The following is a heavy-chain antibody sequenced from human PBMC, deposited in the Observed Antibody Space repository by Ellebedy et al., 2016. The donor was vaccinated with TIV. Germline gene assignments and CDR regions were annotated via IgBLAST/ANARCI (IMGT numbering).Heavy chain of an antibody. CDR2: IDSGGVT. D-gene: IGHD2-2*01. Sequence: GESLKISCAASGFSVSTIYMSWLRQAPGKGLEWLSVIDSGGVTNYADSVKGRFTISRHNSMNTLYLQMNSLRPEDTAVYYCARSGPADVWGKGATVTVSS. J-gene: IGHJ6*04. CDR1: GFSVSTIY. CDR3: ARSGPADV. V-gene: IGHV3-53*04.